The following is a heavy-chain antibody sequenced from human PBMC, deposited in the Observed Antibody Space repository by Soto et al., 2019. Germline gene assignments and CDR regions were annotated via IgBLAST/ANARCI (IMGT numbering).Heavy chain of an antibody. J-gene: IGHJ4*02. CDR3: ARMAY. CDR1: GISTSSYW. CDR2: ISSRGNDI. V-gene: IGHV3-21*06. Sequence: PGGSLRLSCAASGISTSSYWMGWVRQAPGRGLEWVASISSRGNDISYAKSVEGRFFTSRDNVNNLLYLDMNNLRPEDTAVYYCARMAYWGQGTLVTVSS.